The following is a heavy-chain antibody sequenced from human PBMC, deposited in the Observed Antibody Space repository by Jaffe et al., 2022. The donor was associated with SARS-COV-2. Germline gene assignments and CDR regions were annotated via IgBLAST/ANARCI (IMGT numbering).Heavy chain of an antibody. J-gene: IGHJ6*02. CDR2: ISSSSSTI. Sequence: EVQLVESGGGLVQPGGSLRLSCAASGFTFSSYSMNWVRQAPGKGLEWVSYISSSSSTIYYADSVKGRFTISRDNAKNSLYLQMNSLRDEDTAVYYCARDRRYNWKYGMDVWGQGTTVTVSS. CDR3: ARDRRYNWKYGMDV. D-gene: IGHD1-20*01. V-gene: IGHV3-48*02. CDR1: GFTFSSYS.